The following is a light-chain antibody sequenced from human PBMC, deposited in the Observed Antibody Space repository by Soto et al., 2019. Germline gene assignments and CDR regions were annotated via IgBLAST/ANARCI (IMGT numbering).Light chain of an antibody. J-gene: IGLJ2*01. CDR2: YDS. Sequence: SYELTQPPSVSVAPGKTARITCGGNNIGSKSVHWYQQKPGQAPVLVIYYDSDRPSGIPERFSGSNAGNTATLTISRVEAGDEADCYCQVWDSRSDHVVFGGGTKLTVL. V-gene: IGLV3-21*04. CDR1: NIGSKS. CDR3: QVWDSRSDHVV.